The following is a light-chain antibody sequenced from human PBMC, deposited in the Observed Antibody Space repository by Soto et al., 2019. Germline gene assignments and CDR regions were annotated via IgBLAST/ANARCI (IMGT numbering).Light chain of an antibody. CDR1: SSDVGAYRY. Sequence: QSVLTQPASVSGSPGQSITISCTGSSSDVGAYRYVSRFQQHPGRAPKLIIYEVSNRPSGVSDRFSGSKSGNTASLTISGLKAEDEADYHCSSYTTTTAWVFGGGTKVT. CDR2: EVS. J-gene: IGLJ3*02. V-gene: IGLV2-14*01. CDR3: SSYTTTTAWV.